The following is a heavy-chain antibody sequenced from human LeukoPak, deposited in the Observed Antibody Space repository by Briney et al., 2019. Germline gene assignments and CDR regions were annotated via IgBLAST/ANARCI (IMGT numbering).Heavy chain of an antibody. V-gene: IGHV1-69*13. Sequence: SVNVSCTASGGTFSIYAISWVRQAPGQGLEWMGGIIPIFGTANYAQKFQGRVTITADESTSTAYMELSSLRSEDTAAYYCARHGSGKGADYWGQGTLVTVSS. J-gene: IGHJ4*02. D-gene: IGHD3-10*01. CDR2: IIPIFGTA. CDR1: GGTFSIYA. CDR3: ARHGSGKGADY.